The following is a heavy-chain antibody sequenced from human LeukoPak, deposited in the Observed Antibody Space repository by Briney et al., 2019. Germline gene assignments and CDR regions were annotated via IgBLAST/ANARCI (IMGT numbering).Heavy chain of an antibody. V-gene: IGHV1-18*01. CDR2: ISACNGNT. CDR3: ARDTYYYDSSGYFDY. D-gene: IGHD3-22*01. CDR1: GYIFTTYG. J-gene: IGHJ4*02. Sequence: GASVKVSCKASGYIFTTYGISWVRQAPGQGLEWMGWISACNGNTNSAQKFQGRVTMTTDTSTSTAYMELRSLRSDDTAVYYCARDTYYYDSSGYFDYWGQGTLVTVSS.